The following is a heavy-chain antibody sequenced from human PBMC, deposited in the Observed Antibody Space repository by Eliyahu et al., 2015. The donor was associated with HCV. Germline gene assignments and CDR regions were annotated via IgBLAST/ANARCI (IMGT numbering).Heavy chain of an antibody. Sequence: QVQLVESGGGVVQPGRSLRLSCAASGFTFSSYGMHWVRQAPGKGLEWVALISYDGNNKYYADSVKGRFTISRDNSQNTMFLQMNSLRAEDTALYYCAKMRVTSYYSLTDYWGQGTLVTVSS. D-gene: IGHD1-26*01. CDR2: ISYDGNNK. J-gene: IGHJ4*02. CDR1: GFTFSSYG. V-gene: IGHV3-30*18. CDR3: AKMRVTSYYSLTDY.